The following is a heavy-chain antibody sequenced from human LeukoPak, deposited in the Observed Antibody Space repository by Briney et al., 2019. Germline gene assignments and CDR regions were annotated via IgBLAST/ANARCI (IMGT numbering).Heavy chain of an antibody. CDR2: INHSGST. D-gene: IGHD6-19*01. CDR3: ARVVVAVALGYYYYYYMDV. J-gene: IGHJ6*03. Sequence: SETLSLTCAVYGGSFSGYYWSWIRQPPGKGLEWIGEINHSGSTNYNPSLKSRVTISVDTSKNQFSLKLSSATAADTAVYYCARVVVAVALGYYYYYYMDVWGKGTTVTVSS. CDR1: GGSFSGYY. V-gene: IGHV4-34*01.